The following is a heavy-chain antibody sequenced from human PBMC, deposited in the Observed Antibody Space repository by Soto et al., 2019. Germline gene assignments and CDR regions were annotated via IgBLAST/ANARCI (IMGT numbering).Heavy chain of an antibody. CDR1: GGSISSSSYY. D-gene: IGHD3-3*01. CDR3: ARQRFLEWTVDY. V-gene: IGHV4-39*01. J-gene: IGHJ4*02. CDR2: IYYSGST. Sequence: SETLSLTCTVSGGSISSSSYYWGWIRQPPGKGLEWIGSIYYSGSTYYNPSLKSRVTISVDTSKNQFSLKLSSVTAADTAVYYCARQRFLEWTVDYWGQGTLVTVSS.